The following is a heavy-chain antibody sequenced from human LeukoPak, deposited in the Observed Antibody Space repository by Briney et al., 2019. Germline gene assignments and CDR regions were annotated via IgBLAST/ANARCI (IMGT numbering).Heavy chain of an antibody. Sequence: ASVKVSCKASGGTFSSYAISWVRQAPGQGLEWMGGIIPIFGTANYAQKFQGRVTITTDESTSTAYMELSSLRSEDTAVYYCARVAGNWNPVGFDYWGQGTLVTVSS. CDR3: ARVAGNWNPVGFDY. CDR1: GGTFSSYA. D-gene: IGHD1-20*01. V-gene: IGHV1-69*05. CDR2: IIPIFGTA. J-gene: IGHJ4*02.